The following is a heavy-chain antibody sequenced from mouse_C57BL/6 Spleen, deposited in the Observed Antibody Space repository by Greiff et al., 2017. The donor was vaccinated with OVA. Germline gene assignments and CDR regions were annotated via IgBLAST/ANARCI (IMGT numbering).Heavy chain of an antibody. CDR3: ARYKGGYDESRTMDY. V-gene: IGHV7-3*01. CDR1: GFTFTDYY. J-gene: IGHJ4*01. D-gene: IGHD2-2*01. CDR2: IRNKANGYTT. Sequence: EVQVVESGGGLVQPGGSLSLSCAASGFTFTDYYMSWVRQPPGKALEWLGFIRNKANGYTTEYSASVKGRFTISRDTSQSILYLQMNALRAEDSATYYCARYKGGYDESRTMDYWGQGTSVTVSS.